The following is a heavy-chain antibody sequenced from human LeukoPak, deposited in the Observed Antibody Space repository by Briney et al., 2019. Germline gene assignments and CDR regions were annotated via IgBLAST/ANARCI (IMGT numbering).Heavy chain of an antibody. V-gene: IGHV3-49*03. J-gene: IGHJ4*02. CDR1: GFSFSSYE. Sequence: GGSLRLSCAVSGFSFSSYEMNWIRQAPGKGLEWVGFIRSKAYGGTTEYAASVKGRFTISRDDSKSIAYLQMNSLKTEDTAVYYCTTVTRYYDSSGYSAFIFDYWGQGTLVTVSS. D-gene: IGHD3-22*01. CDR2: IRSKAYGGTT. CDR3: TTVTRYYDSSGYSAFIFDY.